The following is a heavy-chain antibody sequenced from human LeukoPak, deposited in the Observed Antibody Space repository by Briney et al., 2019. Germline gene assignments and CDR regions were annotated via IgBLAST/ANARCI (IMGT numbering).Heavy chain of an antibody. CDR3: ARGYDCSTTSCRGYYYYYYMDV. V-gene: IGHV1-46*01. J-gene: IGHJ6*03. D-gene: IGHD2-2*01. CDR1: GYTFTNYY. Sequence: ASVKVSCKASGYTFTNYYIHWVRQARGQGLEWMGVINPSGGSTSYAQKFQGRVIMTRDTSTNIVYMELSSLRSEDTAVYYCARGYDCSTTSCRGYYYYYYMDVWGKGAPVTVSS. CDR2: INPSGGST.